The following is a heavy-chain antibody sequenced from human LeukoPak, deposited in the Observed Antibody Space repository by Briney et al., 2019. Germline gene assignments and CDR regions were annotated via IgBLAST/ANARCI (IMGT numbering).Heavy chain of an antibody. D-gene: IGHD3-22*01. CDR3: TRIFYYETGGYYPDH. Sequence: GGSLRLSCAASGFTVSSNYMSWVRQAPGKGLEWVSVIYSGGSTDYADSVKGRFTISRDEPKNSLYLQMNSLKTEDTAVYYCTRIFYYETGGYYPDHWGQGTLVTVSS. V-gene: IGHV3-53*01. J-gene: IGHJ4*02. CDR2: IYSGGST. CDR1: GFTVSSNY.